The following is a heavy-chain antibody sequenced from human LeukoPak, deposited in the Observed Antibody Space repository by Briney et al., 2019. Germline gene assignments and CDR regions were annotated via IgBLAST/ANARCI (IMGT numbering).Heavy chain of an antibody. J-gene: IGHJ4*02. V-gene: IGHV4-38-2*02. CDR2: IYHSGST. D-gene: IGHD1-14*01. CDR3: ARGSLPEPY. Sequence: SETLSLTCTVSGYSISSGYYWGWFRQPPGKGREWIGSIYHSGSTYYNPSLKSRVTISVDTSKNQFSLKLSSVTAADTAVYYCARGSLPEPYWGQGTLVTVSS. CDR1: GYSISSGYY.